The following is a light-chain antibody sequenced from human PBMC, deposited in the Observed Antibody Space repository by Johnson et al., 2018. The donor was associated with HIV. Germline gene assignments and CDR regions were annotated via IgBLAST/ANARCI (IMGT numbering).Light chain of an antibody. CDR1: NSNIGNNY. CDR2: ENN. Sequence: QSVLTQPPSVSAAPGQKVTISCSGSNSNIGNNYVSWYQQLPGTAPKLLIYENNKRPSGIPDRFSGSKSGTSATLGITGLPTGDEADYYCGTWDTSLSAGCVFGTGTKVTVL. J-gene: IGLJ1*01. CDR3: GTWDTSLSAGCV. V-gene: IGLV1-51*02.